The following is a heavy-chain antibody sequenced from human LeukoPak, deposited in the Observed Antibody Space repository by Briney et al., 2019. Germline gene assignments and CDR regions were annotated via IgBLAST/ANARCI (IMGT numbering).Heavy chain of an antibody. CDR3: ARVVGGATIVGWFDP. D-gene: IGHD3-16*01. J-gene: IGHJ5*02. CDR2: IYYSGST. Sequence: PSATQSPTCSASGGSISSCIYYWGWIRQPRGTGLEWIGSIYYSGSTYYNPSFKGRVTISVDKSKNQFSLKLSSVTAADTAVYYCARVVGGATIVGWFDPWGQGTLVTVSS. CDR1: GGSISSCIYY. V-gene: IGHV4-39*07.